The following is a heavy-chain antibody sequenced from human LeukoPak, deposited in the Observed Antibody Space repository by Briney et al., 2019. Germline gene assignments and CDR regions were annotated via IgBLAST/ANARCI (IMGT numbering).Heavy chain of an antibody. J-gene: IGHJ4*02. D-gene: IGHD6-19*01. CDR2: IRQDGGEK. Sequence: QSGGSLRLSCAVSGFTFSDYWVNWVRQAPGKGLEWVASIRQDGGEKSYVDSVKGRFTISRDNAKNSLYLQMNSLRAEDLALYYCAKGPGSGWAYYFDYWGQGTLVTVSS. V-gene: IGHV3-7*03. CDR3: AKGPGSGWAYYFDY. CDR1: GFTFSDYW.